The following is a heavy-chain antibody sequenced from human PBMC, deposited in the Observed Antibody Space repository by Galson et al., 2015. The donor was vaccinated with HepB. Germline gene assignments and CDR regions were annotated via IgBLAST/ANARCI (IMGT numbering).Heavy chain of an antibody. V-gene: IGHV3-74*01. D-gene: IGHD2-2*03. CDR1: GFTFSNSW. CDR3: AREMDVTGLIDC. J-gene: IGHJ4*02. Sequence: SLRLSCAASGFTFSNSWMHWVRQAPGKGLVLVSFINSDGSITRNADSVKGRFTIFRDNAKNTLHLQMNSLRADDTAGYYCAREMDVTGLIDCWGQGALASGSS. CDR2: INSDGSIT.